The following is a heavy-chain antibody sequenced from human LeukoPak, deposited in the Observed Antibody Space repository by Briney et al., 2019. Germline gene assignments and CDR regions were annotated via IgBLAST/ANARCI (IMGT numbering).Heavy chain of an antibody. Sequence: SETLSLTCTVSGGSISGHYWSWLRQPPGKGLEWIGYIYYSGSTNYNPSLKSRTTISLDTSKSQYSLKLNPVTAADRAADYGARYGDCGWYFDLWGRGTLVTVSS. V-gene: IGHV4-59*11. D-gene: IGHD4-17*01. CDR2: IYYSGST. J-gene: IGHJ2*01. CDR3: ARYGDCGWYFDL. CDR1: GGSISGHY.